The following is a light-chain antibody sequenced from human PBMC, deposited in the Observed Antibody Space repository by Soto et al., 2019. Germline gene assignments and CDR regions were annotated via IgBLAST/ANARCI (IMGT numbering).Light chain of an antibody. CDR3: SLYTITGTYVV. CDR1: NSDIGGYNY. Sequence: QSVLTQPASVSRSPGQSITISCTGTNSDIGGYNYVSWYQQRPGEAPTLMIYAVNDRPSGVSDRFAGSKSDNTASLTISGLRAEDESDYFCSLYTITGTYVVFGAGTKVTVL. CDR2: AVN. J-gene: IGLJ2*01. V-gene: IGLV2-14*01.